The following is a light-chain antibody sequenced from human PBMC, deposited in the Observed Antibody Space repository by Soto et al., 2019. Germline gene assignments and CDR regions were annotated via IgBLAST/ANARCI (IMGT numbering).Light chain of an antibody. CDR3: QHIYSIPIT. CDR1: QTIRSD. CDR2: GAS. Sequence: DIEMTQSPSSLSASVGDRITITCRASQTIRSDLNWYQQKSGKAPKLLIYGASSLQSGVPSRFSGSGSGTHFTLTISSLQPEDFATYYCQHIYSIPITFGQGTRLEL. V-gene: IGKV1-39*01. J-gene: IGKJ5*01.